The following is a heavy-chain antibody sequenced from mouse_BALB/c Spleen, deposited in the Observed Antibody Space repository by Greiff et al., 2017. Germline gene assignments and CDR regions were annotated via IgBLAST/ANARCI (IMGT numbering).Heavy chain of an antibody. D-gene: IGHD4-1*01. J-gene: IGHJ4*01. CDR3: ATGTMDY. CDR1: GFTFSSFG. Sequence: EVKLVESGGGLEQPGGSRKLSCAASGFTFSSFGMHWVRQAPEKGLEWVAYISSGSSTIYYADTVKGRFTISRDNPKNTLFLQMTSLRSEDTAMYYCATGTMDYWGQGTSVTVSS. V-gene: IGHV5-17*02. CDR2: ISSGSSTI.